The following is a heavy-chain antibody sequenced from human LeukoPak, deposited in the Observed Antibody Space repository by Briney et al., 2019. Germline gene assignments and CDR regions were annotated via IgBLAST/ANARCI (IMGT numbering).Heavy chain of an antibody. V-gene: IGHV4-38-2*02. CDR3: ARLGAPSINYYDDRGYFDL. J-gene: IGHJ2*01. Sequence: SETLSLTCTVSGYSISSGYYWGWIRQPPGKGLEWIGNIYHRGTTYYNPSLKSRVTISVDTYKNQFSLKLSSVTAADTAVYYCARLGAPSINYYDDRGYFDLWGRGTLVTVSS. CDR2: IYHRGTT. D-gene: IGHD3-22*01. CDR1: GYSISSGYY.